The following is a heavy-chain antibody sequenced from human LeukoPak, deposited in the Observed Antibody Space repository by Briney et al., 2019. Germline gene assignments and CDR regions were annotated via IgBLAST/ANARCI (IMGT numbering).Heavy chain of an antibody. CDR3: ARAQTPEGYYGMDV. CDR2: IYYSGST. J-gene: IGHJ6*02. CDR1: GGSISSYY. V-gene: IGHV4-59*01. Sequence: SETLSLTCTVSGGSISSYYWSWIRQTPGKGLEWIGDIYYSGSTNYNPSLKSRVTISVDTSKNQFSLKLTSVTAADTAVYYCARAQTPEGYYGMDVWGQGTTVTVSS.